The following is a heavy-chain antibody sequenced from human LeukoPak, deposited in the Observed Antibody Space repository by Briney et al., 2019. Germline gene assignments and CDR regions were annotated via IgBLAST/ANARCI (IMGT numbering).Heavy chain of an antibody. CDR2: IYYSGST. CDR1: GGSISSGYYY. CDR3: ARMYGSSWYADY. Sequence: PSETLTLTCTVSGGSISSGYYYWSWIRQHPGKGLEWIGYIYYSGSTYYNPSLKSRVTISVDTSKNQFSLKLSSVTVADTAVYYCARMYGSSWYADYWGQGTLVTVSS. J-gene: IGHJ4*02. V-gene: IGHV4-31*03. D-gene: IGHD6-13*01.